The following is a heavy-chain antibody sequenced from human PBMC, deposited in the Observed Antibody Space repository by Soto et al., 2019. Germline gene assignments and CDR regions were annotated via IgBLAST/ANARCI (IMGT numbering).Heavy chain of an antibody. D-gene: IGHD5-12*01. Sequence: SETLSLTCTFSGCSISSSSYYWGWIRQPPGKGLEWIGSIYYSGSTYYNPSLKSRVTISVDTSKNQFSLKLSSVTAADTAVYYCARHPGPWVATTTAAFDYWGQGTLVTVSS. V-gene: IGHV4-39*01. CDR2: IYYSGST. CDR3: ARHPGPWVATTTAAFDY. J-gene: IGHJ4*02. CDR1: GCSISSSSYY.